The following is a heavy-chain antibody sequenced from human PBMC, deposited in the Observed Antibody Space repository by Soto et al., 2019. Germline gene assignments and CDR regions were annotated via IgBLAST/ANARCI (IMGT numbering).Heavy chain of an antibody. J-gene: IGHJ3*01. D-gene: IGHD2-15*01. CDR3: AAELYSGGSCCSFDF. CDR2: IVVGSGNT. Sequence: QIQVVQSGPEVKQPGTSVKVSCKTSGFTFSNSAVQWVRQARGQRLEWMAWIVVGSGNTNYAQKFRERVTITRDMSTSTTHMEVSSLTSEDTAVYYCAAELYSGGSCCSFDFWGQGTMVIVSS. V-gene: IGHV1-58*01. CDR1: GFTFSNSA.